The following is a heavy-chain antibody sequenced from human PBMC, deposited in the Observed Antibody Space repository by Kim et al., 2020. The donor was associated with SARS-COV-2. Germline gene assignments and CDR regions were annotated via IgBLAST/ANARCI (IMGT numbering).Heavy chain of an antibody. V-gene: IGHV4-39*01. Sequence: SETLSLTCAITGDSITSGSSYWGWLRQPPGKGLEWIGNDYYSGTTYYNPSLNSRATISVDAYRNQFSLTLNAVRDTDTAVYSCARQGPSFYGSAAPYYCG. D-gene: IGHD3-10*01. CDR2: DYYSGTT. CDR3: ARQGPSFYGSAAPYYCG. CDR1: GDSITSGSSY. J-gene: IGHJ6*01.